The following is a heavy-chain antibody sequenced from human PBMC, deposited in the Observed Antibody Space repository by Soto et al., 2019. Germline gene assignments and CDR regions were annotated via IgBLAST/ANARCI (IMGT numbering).Heavy chain of an antibody. V-gene: IGHV3-30-3*01. CDR1: GFTFSSYA. D-gene: IGHD1-1*01. CDR2: ISYDGSNK. J-gene: IGHJ6*02. CDR3: ARERWVPPYYYYGMDV. Sequence: PGGSLRLSCAASGFTFSSYAMHWVRQAPGKGLEWVAVISYDGSNKYYADSVKGRFTISRDNSKNTLYLQMNSLRAEDTAVYYCARERWVPPYYYYGMDVWGQGTTVTVSS.